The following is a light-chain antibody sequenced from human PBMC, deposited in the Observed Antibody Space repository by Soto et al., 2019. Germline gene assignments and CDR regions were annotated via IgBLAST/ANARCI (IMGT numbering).Light chain of an antibody. CDR3: QQRSNWSIT. Sequence: EIVLIPSAAALFLNPGERATLSCRASQSVNSYLAWYQQKPGQAPRLLIYDASNRATGIPARFSGSGSGTDFTLTITSLEPEDVAVYYCQQRSNWSITFGPGTKVDIK. V-gene: IGKV3-11*01. CDR2: DAS. J-gene: IGKJ3*01. CDR1: QSVNSY.